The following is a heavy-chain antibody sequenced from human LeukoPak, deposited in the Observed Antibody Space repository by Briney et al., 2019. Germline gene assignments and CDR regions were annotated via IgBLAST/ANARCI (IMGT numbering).Heavy chain of an antibody. CDR3: ARVPRSYYYYYYMDV. CDR1: GGSISGYH. J-gene: IGHJ6*03. CDR2: IYYSGSS. V-gene: IGHV4-59*01. Sequence: PSETLFLTCTVSGGSISGYHWSWIRQPPGKGLEWLGYIYYSGSSNYNPSLKSRVTMSADTSKNQFSLKLSSVTAADTAVYYCARVPRSYYYYYYMDVWGKGTTVTVSS.